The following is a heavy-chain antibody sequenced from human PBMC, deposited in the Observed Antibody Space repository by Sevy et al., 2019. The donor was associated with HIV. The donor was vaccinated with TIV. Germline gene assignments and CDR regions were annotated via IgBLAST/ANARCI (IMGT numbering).Heavy chain of an antibody. J-gene: IGHJ4*02. CDR2: IRRRSSTI. D-gene: IGHD4-17*01. CDR3: ARITVTTHFDY. Sequence: GGSLRLSCAASGFTFSSFIMSWVRQAPGKGLEWISYIRRRSSTIYYADSVMGRFTISRDDAENSLSLQMNSLRAEDSAVYYCARITVTTHFDYCGPGTLVTVSS. V-gene: IGHV3-48*01. CDR1: GFTFSSFI.